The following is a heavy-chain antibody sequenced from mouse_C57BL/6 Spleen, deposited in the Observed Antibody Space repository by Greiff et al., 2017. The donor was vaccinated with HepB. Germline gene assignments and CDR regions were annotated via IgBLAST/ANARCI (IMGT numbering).Heavy chain of an antibody. J-gene: IGHJ2*01. V-gene: IGHV1-76*01. CDR2: IYPGSGNT. CDR3: ARSGGNDPYYFDY. D-gene: IGHD2-2*01. Sequence: QVQLQQSGAELVRPGASVKLSCKASGYTFTDYYINWVKQRPGQGLEWIARIYPGSGNTYYNEKFKGKATLTAEKSSSTAYMQLSSLTSEDSAVYCCARSGGNDPYYFDYWGQGTTLTVSS. CDR1: GYTFTDYY.